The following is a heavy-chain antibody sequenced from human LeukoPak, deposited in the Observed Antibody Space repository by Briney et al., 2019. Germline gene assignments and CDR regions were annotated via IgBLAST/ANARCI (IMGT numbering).Heavy chain of an antibody. J-gene: IGHJ5*01. CDR1: GFTFSSYE. CDR2: ISSSGSTI. Sequence: GGSLRLSCAASGFTFSSYEMNWVRQAPGKGLERVSYISSSGSTIYYADSVKGRFAISRDDAKSTLYLQMDSLSGDDTAVYYCARDNGGWFDSWGRGTLVTVSS. D-gene: IGHD3-10*01. V-gene: IGHV3-48*03. CDR3: ARDNGGWFDS.